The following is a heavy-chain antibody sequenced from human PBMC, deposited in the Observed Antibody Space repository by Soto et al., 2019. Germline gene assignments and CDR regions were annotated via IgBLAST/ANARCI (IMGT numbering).Heavy chain of an antibody. D-gene: IGHD6-19*01. CDR3: ARSGSGSGWL. V-gene: IGHV4-61*01. J-gene: IGHJ4*02. Sequence: QVQLQESGPGLVKPSETLSLTYTVSGGSVSSGHFYWSWIRQPPGKGLEWIGYIYYSGSTKYNPSLRSRVTILVDTSKNQFSLKLTSVTAADTAVYYCARSGSGSGWLGGQGTLVTVSS. CDR1: GGSVSSGHFY. CDR2: IYYSGST.